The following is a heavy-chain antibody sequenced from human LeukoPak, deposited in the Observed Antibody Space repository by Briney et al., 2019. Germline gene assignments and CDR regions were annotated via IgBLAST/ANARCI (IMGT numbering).Heavy chain of an antibody. D-gene: IGHD6-19*01. CDR2: ISAYNGNT. V-gene: IGHV1-18*01. CDR1: GYTFTIYG. J-gene: IGHJ5*02. CDR3: ARAVAGTTLPYNWFDP. Sequence: GASVNVSCKASGYTFTIYGISWVRQAPGQGLEWMGWISAYNGNTNYAQKLQGRVTMTTDTSTSTAYMELRSLRSDDTAVYYCARAVAGTTLPYNWFDPWGQGTLVTVSS.